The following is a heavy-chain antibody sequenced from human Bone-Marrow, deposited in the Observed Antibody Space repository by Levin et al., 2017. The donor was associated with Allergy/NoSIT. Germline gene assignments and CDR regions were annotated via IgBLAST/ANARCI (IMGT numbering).Heavy chain of an antibody. D-gene: IGHD2-21*02. CDR2: ISGGSSTI. CDR1: GFTFSVYG. J-gene: IGHJ4*02. V-gene: IGHV3-48*01. Sequence: GGSLRLSCAASGFTFSVYGMRWVRQAPGKGLEWVSYISGGSSTIHYTESVKGRFTVSRDNAKNSLYLEMNSLRAEDTAVYYCARGRGGDGRDYWGQGILVTVSS. CDR3: ARGRGGDGRDY.